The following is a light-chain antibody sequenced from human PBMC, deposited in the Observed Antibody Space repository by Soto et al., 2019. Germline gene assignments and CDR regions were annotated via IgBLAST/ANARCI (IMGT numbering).Light chain of an antibody. CDR2: EVS. CDR3: SSYTSSSTHVV. CDR1: SSDVGGYNY. J-gene: IGLJ2*01. Sequence: QSALTQPASVSGSPGQSITISCTGTSSDVGGYNYVSWYQQHPGKAPKLTIYEVSNRPSGVSNRFSGSKSGNTASLTISGLQAEDEADYYCSSYTSSSTHVVFGGGTQLTVL. V-gene: IGLV2-14*01.